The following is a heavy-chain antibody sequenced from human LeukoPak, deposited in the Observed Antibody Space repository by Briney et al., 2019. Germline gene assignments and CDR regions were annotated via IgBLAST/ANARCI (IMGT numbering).Heavy chain of an antibody. CDR1: GIALSVYW. V-gene: IGHV3-7*01. J-gene: IGHJ4*02. Sequence: PGGSLRLSCAASGIALSVYWMSWLRQAPGKGLEWVANIKQDGSEKYYRDSVQGRFTISRDNAKNSLYLQMNSLRAEDTAVYYCARSGSGYFDYWGQGSLVTVSS. CDR3: ARSGSGYFDY. CDR2: IKQDGSEK.